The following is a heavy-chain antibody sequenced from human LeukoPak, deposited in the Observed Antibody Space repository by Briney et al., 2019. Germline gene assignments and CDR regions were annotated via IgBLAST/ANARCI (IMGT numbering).Heavy chain of an antibody. D-gene: IGHD3-10*01. CDR3: ATVAPRVGLGELPYYYYYMDV. V-gene: IGHV1-69*13. CDR2: IIPIFATA. J-gene: IGHJ6*03. CDR1: GGTFSSYA. Sequence: SVKVSCKASGGTFSSYAISWVRQAPGQGLEWMGGIIPIFATANYAQKFQPRVTITADESTSTAYMELRSLRSEDTAVYYCATVAPRVGLGELPYYYYYMDVWGRGTTVTVSS.